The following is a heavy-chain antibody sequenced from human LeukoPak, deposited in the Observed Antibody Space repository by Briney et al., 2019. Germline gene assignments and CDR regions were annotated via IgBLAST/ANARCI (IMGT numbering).Heavy chain of an antibody. CDR2: ISGSGGST. Sequence: GGSLRLSCAASGFTFSRYAMTWVRQAPGKGLEWVSAISGSGGSTYYADSVKGRFTISRDNSKNTLYLQMNSLRAEDTAVYYCAKAGSWYASEGNWFDPWGQGTLVTVSS. CDR1: GFTFSRYA. CDR3: AKAGSWYASEGNWFDP. V-gene: IGHV3-23*01. D-gene: IGHD6-13*01. J-gene: IGHJ5*02.